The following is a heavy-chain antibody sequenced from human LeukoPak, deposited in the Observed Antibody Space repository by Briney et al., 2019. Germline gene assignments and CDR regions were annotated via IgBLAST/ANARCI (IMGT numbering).Heavy chain of an antibody. J-gene: IGHJ4*02. Sequence: KPSETLSLTCAVYGGSFSGYYWSWMRQPPGKGLEWIGEINHSGSTNYNPSLKSRVTISVDTSKNQFSLKLSSVTAADTAVYYCARGPSDYGDYLFDYWGQGTLVTVSS. CDR3: ARGPSDYGDYLFDY. CDR2: INHSGST. D-gene: IGHD4-17*01. V-gene: IGHV4-34*01. CDR1: GGSFSGYY.